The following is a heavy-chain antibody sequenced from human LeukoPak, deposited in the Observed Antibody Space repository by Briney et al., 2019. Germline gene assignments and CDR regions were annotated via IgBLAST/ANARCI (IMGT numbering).Heavy chain of an antibody. D-gene: IGHD2-2*01. V-gene: IGHV4-39*01. Sequence: SETLSLTCTVSGGSISSSSYYWGWIRQPPGKGLEWIGSIYYSGSTYYNPSLKSRVTISVDTSKNQFSLKLSSVTAADTAVYYCARAYCSSTSCYYYYYYYGMDVWGQGTTVTVSS. J-gene: IGHJ6*02. CDR3: ARAYCSSTSCYYYYYYYGMDV. CDR1: GGSISSSSYY. CDR2: IYYSGST.